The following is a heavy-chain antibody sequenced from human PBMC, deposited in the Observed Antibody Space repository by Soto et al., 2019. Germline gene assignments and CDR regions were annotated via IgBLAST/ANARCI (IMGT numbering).Heavy chain of an antibody. CDR1: GGSFSCYY. CDR3: ARGRGRSSGNPTYYYYYGMDV. J-gene: IGHJ6*02. V-gene: IGHV4-34*01. Sequence: SETLSLTCAVYGGSFSCYYWSWIGQPPGKGLEWIGEINHSGSTNYNPSLKSRVTISVDTSKNQFSLKLSSVTAADTAVYYCARGRGRSSGNPTYYYYYGMDVWGQGTTVTVSS. D-gene: IGHD2-15*01. CDR2: INHSGST.